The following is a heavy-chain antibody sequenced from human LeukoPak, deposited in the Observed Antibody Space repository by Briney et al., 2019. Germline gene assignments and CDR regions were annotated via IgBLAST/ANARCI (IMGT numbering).Heavy chain of an antibody. D-gene: IGHD6-13*01. J-gene: IGHJ5*02. Sequence: ASVKVSCKASGYTFTGYYMHWVRQAPGQGLEWMGWINPNSGGTNYAQKFQGWATMTRDTSISTAYMELSRLRSDDTAVYYCARAEGSSSWYQNWFDPWGQGTLVTVSS. CDR3: ARAEGSSSWYQNWFDP. CDR2: INPNSGGT. CDR1: GYTFTGYY. V-gene: IGHV1-2*04.